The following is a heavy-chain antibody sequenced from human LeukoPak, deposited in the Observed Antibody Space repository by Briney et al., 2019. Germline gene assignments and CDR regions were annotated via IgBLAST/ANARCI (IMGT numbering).Heavy chain of an antibody. D-gene: IGHD2-15*01. V-gene: IGHV4-39*01. CDR3: ARHEDIVTPFDY. Sequence: SETLSLTCTVSGGSISSGSYYWGWIPQPPGKGLEYIGSIYYSGSTYYNPSLKSRVTISADTSKNQFSLKLSSVTAADTALYYCARHEDIVTPFDYWGQGTLVTVSS. CDR1: GGSISSGSYY. CDR2: IYYSGST. J-gene: IGHJ4*02.